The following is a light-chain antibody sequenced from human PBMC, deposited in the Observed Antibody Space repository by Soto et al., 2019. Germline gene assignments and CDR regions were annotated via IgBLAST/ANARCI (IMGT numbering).Light chain of an antibody. J-gene: IGKJ1*01. CDR3: QQYGSSGT. CDR2: GAS. V-gene: IGKV3-20*01. CDR1: QSVSSY. Sequence: EIVLTHSPGTLSLSPWEIATLSCRASQSVSSYLAWYQQKPGQAPRLLIYGASNRATGIPDRFSGSGSGTDFTLTISRLEPEDFAVYYCQQYGSSGTFGQGTKVDIK.